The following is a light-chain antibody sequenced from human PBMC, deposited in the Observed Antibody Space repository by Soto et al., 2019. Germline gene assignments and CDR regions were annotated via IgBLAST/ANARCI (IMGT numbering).Light chain of an antibody. CDR1: QSVSSK. J-gene: IGKJ1*01. CDR3: QQYNNWPGT. Sequence: EIVLTQSPGTLSVSPGERATLSCRASQSVSSKLAWYQQKPGQAPRLLFYGASTGATGIPARFSGSGSETEFTLSTSSLLSEDFAVYYCQQYNNWPGTFGQGTKVEI. V-gene: IGKV3-15*01. CDR2: GAS.